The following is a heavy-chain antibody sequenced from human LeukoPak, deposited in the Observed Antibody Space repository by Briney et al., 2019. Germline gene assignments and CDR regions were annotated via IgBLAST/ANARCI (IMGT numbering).Heavy chain of an antibody. CDR2: IYYSGSS. J-gene: IGHJ6*03. CDR1: GDSITNNNCY. D-gene: IGHD3-22*01. V-gene: IGHV4-39*07. Sequence: PSKTLSLTCTVSGDSITNNNCYWGWVRQPPGKGLEWIASIYYSGSSYYNPSLKSRVTMSVDTSKNQFSLKLSFVTAADTAVYYCARENYYDSSGYGLYYYYYYMDVWGKGTTVTISS. CDR3: ARENYYDSSGYGLYYYYYYMDV.